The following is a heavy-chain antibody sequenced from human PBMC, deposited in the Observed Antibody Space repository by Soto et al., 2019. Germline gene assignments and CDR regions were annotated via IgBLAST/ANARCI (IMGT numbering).Heavy chain of an antibody. CDR1: GFTFSSYS. D-gene: IGHD3-10*01. J-gene: IGHJ4*02. CDR3: AIYGPRRPPRASDY. Sequence: PGGSLRLSCAASGFTFSSYSMNWVRQAPGKGLEWVSYISSSSSTIYYADPVKGRFTISRDNAKNSLYLQMNSLRDEDTAVYYCAIYGPRRPPRASDYSGPGTLLTLSS. CDR2: ISSSSSTI. V-gene: IGHV3-48*02.